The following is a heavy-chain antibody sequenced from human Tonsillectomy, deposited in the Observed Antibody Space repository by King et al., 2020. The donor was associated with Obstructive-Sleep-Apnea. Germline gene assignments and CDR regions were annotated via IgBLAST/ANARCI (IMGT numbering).Heavy chain of an antibody. CDR1: GGSFSGYY. Sequence: VQLQQWGAGLLKPSETLSLTCAVYGGSFSGYYWSWIRQPPGKGLEWIGEINHSGSTNYNPSLKSRVTISVDTSKNQFSLKLISVTAADTAVYYCAGDYGGNSAYWGQGTLVTVSS. CDR3: AGDYGGNSAY. V-gene: IGHV4-34*01. CDR2: INHSGST. D-gene: IGHD4-23*01. J-gene: IGHJ4*02.